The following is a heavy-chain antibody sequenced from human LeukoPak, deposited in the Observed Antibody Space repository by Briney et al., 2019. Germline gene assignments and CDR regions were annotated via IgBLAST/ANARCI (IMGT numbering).Heavy chain of an antibody. J-gene: IGHJ4*02. CDR1: GGSFSGYY. V-gene: IGHV4-34*01. Sequence: SETLSLTCAVYGGSFSGYYWSWIRQPPGKGLEWIGEINNSGSTNYNPSLKHRVTISVDTSKNQFSLKLSSVTAADTAVYYCARGGSSGWYRDYFDYWGQGTLVRVFS. CDR3: ARGGSSGWYRDYFDY. CDR2: INNSGST. D-gene: IGHD6-19*01.